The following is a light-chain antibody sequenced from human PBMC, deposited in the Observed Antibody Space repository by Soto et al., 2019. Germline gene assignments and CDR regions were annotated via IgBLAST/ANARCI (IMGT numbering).Light chain of an antibody. CDR2: TAS. CDR3: QQSYSTPYT. V-gene: IGKV1-39*01. J-gene: IGKJ5*01. CDR1: QSISSY. Sequence: DIQMTQSPSSLSASVGDRVTITCRASQSISSYLNWYQHKPGRAPKLLIHTASTLRSGVTSRFSGSGSGTDFTLTISSLQPEDFATYYCQQSYSTPYTFGQGTRLEI.